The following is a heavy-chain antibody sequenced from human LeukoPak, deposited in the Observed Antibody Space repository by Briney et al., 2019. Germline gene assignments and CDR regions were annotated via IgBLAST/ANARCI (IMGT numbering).Heavy chain of an antibody. CDR3: ARGSVFGAKKSPPQH. D-gene: IGHD3-16*01. Sequence: GGSLRLSCAASGFTFSDYYMSWIRQAPGKGLEWVSYISSSGSTIYYADSVKGRFTISRDNAKNSLYLQMNSLRADDTAVYYCARGSVFGAKKSPPQHWGQGTLVTVSS. CDR1: GFTFSDYY. CDR2: ISSSGSTI. J-gene: IGHJ1*01. V-gene: IGHV3-11*01.